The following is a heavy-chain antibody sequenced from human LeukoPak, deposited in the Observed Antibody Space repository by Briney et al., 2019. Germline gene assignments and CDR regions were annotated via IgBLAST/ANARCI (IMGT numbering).Heavy chain of an antibody. D-gene: IGHD3-3*01. CDR3: ARASIRFLEWSLSYFDY. V-gene: IGHV3-48*01. Sequence: GGSLRLSCAASGFTFSSYSMNWVRQAPGKGLEWVSYISSSSSTIYYADSVKGRFTISRDNAKNSLYLQMNSLRAEDTAVYYCARASIRFLEWSLSYFDYWGQGTLVTVSS. CDR1: GFTFSSYS. J-gene: IGHJ4*02. CDR2: ISSSSSTI.